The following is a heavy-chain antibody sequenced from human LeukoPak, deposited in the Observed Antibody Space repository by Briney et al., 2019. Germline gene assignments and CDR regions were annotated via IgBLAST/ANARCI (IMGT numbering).Heavy chain of an antibody. CDR3: AKDRFGSSGWTPALDI. D-gene: IGHD6-19*01. CDR1: GFTFDDYA. Sequence: GRSLRLSCAASGFTFDDYAMHWVRQAPGKGLEWVSGISWNSGSIGYADSVKGRFTISRDNAKNSLYLQMNSLRAEDMALYYCAKDRFGSSGWTPALDIWGQGTMVTVSS. V-gene: IGHV3-9*03. J-gene: IGHJ3*02. CDR2: ISWNSGSI.